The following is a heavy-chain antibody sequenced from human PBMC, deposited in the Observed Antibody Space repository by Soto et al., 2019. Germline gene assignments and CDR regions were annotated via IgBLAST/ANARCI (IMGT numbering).Heavy chain of an antibody. J-gene: IGHJ5*02. Sequence: GESLKISCKGSGHSFTSYWISWVRQMPGKGLEWMGRIDPSDSYTNYSPSFQGHVTISADKSISTAYLQWSSLKASDTAMYYCARVGYCSSTSCYVVGSNWFDPWGQGTLVTVSS. V-gene: IGHV5-10-1*01. CDR3: ARVGYCSSTSCYVVGSNWFDP. CDR2: IDPSDSYT. CDR1: GHSFTSYW. D-gene: IGHD2-2*01.